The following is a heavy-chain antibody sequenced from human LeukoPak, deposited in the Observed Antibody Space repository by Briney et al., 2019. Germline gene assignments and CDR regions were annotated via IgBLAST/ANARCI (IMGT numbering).Heavy chain of an antibody. CDR1: GFFFSNET. Sequence: GSPGLSFTVSGFFFSNETLSWVRPAPGRRLEGVSSINPAGGTTYYADSVKGRFTISRDNTKNTLYVEMSGLRVEVTAVYYCAKSRSGSSNWALRIFDNWGQGTLVSVSS. J-gene: IGHJ4*02. D-gene: IGHD6-13*01. CDR2: INPAGGTT. CDR3: AKSRSGSSNWALRIFDN. V-gene: IGHV3-23*01.